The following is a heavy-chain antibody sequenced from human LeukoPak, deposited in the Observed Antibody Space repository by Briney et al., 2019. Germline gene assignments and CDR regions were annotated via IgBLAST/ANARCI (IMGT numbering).Heavy chain of an antibody. J-gene: IGHJ4*02. V-gene: IGHV3-30*02. CDR1: GFTFSSYG. D-gene: IGHD3-10*01. Sequence: GGSLRLSCAASGFTFSSYGTHWVRQAPGKGLEWVAFIRYDGSNKYYADSVKGRFTISRDNSKNTLYLQMNSLRAEDTAVYYCAKDLGGLGLLWFGELSLGTYWGQGTLVTVSS. CDR2: IRYDGSNK. CDR3: AKDLGGLGLLWFGELSLGTY.